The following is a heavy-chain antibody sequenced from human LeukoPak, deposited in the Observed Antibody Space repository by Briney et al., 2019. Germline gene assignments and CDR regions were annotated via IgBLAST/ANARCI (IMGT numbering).Heavy chain of an antibody. J-gene: IGHJ6*03. D-gene: IGHD2-15*01. V-gene: IGHV3-30-3*01. CDR3: IVVVVAATPKTGYYMDV. Sequence: PGRSLRLSCAASGFTFSSYAMHWVRQAPGKGLEWVAVISYDGSNEYYADSVKGRFTISRDNSKNTLYLQMNSLRAEDTAVYYGIVVVVAATPKTGYYMDVWGKGATVTVSS. CDR1: GFTFSSYA. CDR2: ISYDGSNE.